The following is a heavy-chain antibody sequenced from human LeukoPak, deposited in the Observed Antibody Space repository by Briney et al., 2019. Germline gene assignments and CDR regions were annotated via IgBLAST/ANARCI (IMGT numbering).Heavy chain of an antibody. CDR2: IYHSGST. Sequence: PSQTLSLTCAVSGGSISSGGYSWSWIRQPPGKGLEWIGYIYHSGSTYYNPSLKSRVTISVDRSKNQFSLKLSSVTAADTAVYYCARGLGGIAAAGSYGMDVWGQGTTVTVSS. V-gene: IGHV4-30-2*01. CDR1: GGSISSGGYS. CDR3: ARGLGGIAAAGSYGMDV. D-gene: IGHD6-13*01. J-gene: IGHJ6*02.